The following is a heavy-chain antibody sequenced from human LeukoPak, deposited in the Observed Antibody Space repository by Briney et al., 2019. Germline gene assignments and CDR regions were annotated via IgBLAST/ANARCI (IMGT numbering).Heavy chain of an antibody. D-gene: IGHD6-13*01. J-gene: IGHJ4*02. Sequence: PGTSLRLACTASGFIFSDYAMHWVRQAPGKGLEWVAVMSSDGINAFYLGSVRGRFTISRDNSKNTLYLQMNSLRAEDTAVYYCARDQVNEREGGGMDVWGQGTLVTVSS. V-gene: IGHV3-30*14. CDR3: ARDQVNEREGGGMDV. CDR1: GFIFSDYA. CDR2: MSSDGINA.